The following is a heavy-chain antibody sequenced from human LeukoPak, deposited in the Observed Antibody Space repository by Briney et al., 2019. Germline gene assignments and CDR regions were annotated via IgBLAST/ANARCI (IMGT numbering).Heavy chain of an antibody. Sequence: ASVKVSCKVSGYTLTELSMHWVRQAPGKGLEWMGGFDPEDGKTIYAQKLQGRVTMTTDTSTTTAYMELRSLRSDDTAVYYCARDGRHRYYYDSSGFYGSWFDPWGQGTLVTVSS. CDR1: GYTLTELS. CDR3: ARDGRHRYYYDSSGFYGSWFDP. D-gene: IGHD3-22*01. CDR2: FDPEDGKT. J-gene: IGHJ5*02. V-gene: IGHV1-24*01.